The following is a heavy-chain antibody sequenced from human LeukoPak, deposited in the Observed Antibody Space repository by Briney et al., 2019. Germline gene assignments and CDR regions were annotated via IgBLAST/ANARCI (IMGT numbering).Heavy chain of an antibody. V-gene: IGHV3-48*03. CDR1: GFTFSSYE. Sequence: AGGSLRLSCAASGFTFSSYEMNWVRQAPGKGLEWVSYISSSGSTIYYADSVKGRFTISRDNAKNSLYLQMNSLRAEDTAVYYCASHVGTYYYDSSGYRLSWGQGTLVTVSS. J-gene: IGHJ5*02. D-gene: IGHD3-22*01. CDR3: ASHVGTYYYDSSGYRLS. CDR2: ISSSGSTI.